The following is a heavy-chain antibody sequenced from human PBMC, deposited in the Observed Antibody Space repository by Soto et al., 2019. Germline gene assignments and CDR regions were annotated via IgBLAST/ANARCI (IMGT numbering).Heavy chain of an antibody. CDR2: IYYSGST. CDR1: GGSISSGDYY. Sequence: SETLSLTCTVSGGSISSGDYYWSWIRQPPGKGLEWIGYIYYSGSTYYNPSLKSRVTISVDTSKNQFSLKLSSATAADTAVYYCARERPDGARLDPWGQGTLVTVSS. D-gene: IGHD6-6*01. J-gene: IGHJ5*02. CDR3: ARERPDGARLDP. V-gene: IGHV4-30-4*01.